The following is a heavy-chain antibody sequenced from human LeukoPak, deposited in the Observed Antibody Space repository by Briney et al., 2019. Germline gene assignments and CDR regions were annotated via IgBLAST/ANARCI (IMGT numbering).Heavy chain of an antibody. Sequence: GGSLRLSCAVSGFTLSSYGMHWVRQAPGKGLEWVAFIRYDGSNKFYADSVKGRFTISRDNSKNTLFLQMNSLRAEDTAVYYCARESESYDSSGSTFNYWGQGTLVTVSS. CDR3: ARESESYDSSGSTFNY. V-gene: IGHV3-30*02. D-gene: IGHD3-22*01. CDR2: IRYDGSNK. CDR1: GFTLSSYG. J-gene: IGHJ4*02.